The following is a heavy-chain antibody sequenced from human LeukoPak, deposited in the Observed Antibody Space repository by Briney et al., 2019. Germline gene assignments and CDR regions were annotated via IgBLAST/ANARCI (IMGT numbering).Heavy chain of an antibody. Sequence: GGSLRLSCAASGFTFSSYWMHWVRQAPGKGLVWVSRINTDGSSTSYADSVKGRLTISRDNSKNTLYLQMNSLRAEDTAVYYCAKRRTGSSGYSPFDYWGQGTLVTVSS. D-gene: IGHD3-22*01. CDR2: INTDGSST. CDR3: AKRRTGSSGYSPFDY. V-gene: IGHV3-74*01. CDR1: GFTFSSYW. J-gene: IGHJ4*02.